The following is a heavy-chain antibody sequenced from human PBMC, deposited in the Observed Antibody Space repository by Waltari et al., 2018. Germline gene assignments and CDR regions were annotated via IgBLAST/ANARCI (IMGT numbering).Heavy chain of an antibody. V-gene: IGHV1-24*01. J-gene: IGHJ6*02. D-gene: IGHD3-3*01. Sequence: QVQLVQSGAEVKKPGASVKVSCKVCGYTLTELSMHWVRQAPGKGLEWMGGFDPEEGEPIYAQEVQGRVTMTRNTSISTAYMELGSLRSEDTAVYYWARGDVNIFWSGPYYGMDVWGQGTTVTVSS. CDR3: ARGDVNIFWSGPYYGMDV. CDR2: FDPEEGEP. CDR1: GYTLTELS.